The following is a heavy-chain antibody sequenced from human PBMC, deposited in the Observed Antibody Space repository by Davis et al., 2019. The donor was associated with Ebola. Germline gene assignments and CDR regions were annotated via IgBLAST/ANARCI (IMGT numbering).Heavy chain of an antibody. CDR3: ARDGENYSDLDY. CDR2: IKQDGSEK. J-gene: IGHJ4*02. V-gene: IGHV3-7*01. Sequence: SCAASGFTFSSYWMSWVRQAPGKGLEWVANIKQDGSEKYYVDSVKGRFTISRDNAKNTLYLQMNSLRAEDTAVYYCARDGENYSDLDYWGQGTLVTVSS. CDR1: GFTFSSYW. D-gene: IGHD3-10*01.